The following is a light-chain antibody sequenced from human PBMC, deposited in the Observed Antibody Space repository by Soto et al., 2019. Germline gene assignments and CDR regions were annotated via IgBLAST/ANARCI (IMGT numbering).Light chain of an antibody. V-gene: IGKV3-20*01. CDR1: QSVRSSF. Sequence: EIVLTQSPGTLSLSPGERATLSCRASQSVRSSFLAWYRQKPGQAPRLLIYGASSRATGIPDRFSGSGSGTDFTLTISGLEPEDFAVYYCQQYGSSHWTFGQGTKVEIK. CDR2: GAS. J-gene: IGKJ1*01. CDR3: QQYGSSHWT.